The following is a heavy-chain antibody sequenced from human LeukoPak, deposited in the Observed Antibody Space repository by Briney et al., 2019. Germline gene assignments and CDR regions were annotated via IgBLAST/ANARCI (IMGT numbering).Heavy chain of an antibody. Sequence: SETLSLTCAVYGGSLSGYFWTWIRQPPGKGMEWIGEINDRRSINNNPSLKGRVTISLDTSKNQFSLKLSSVTAADTALYYCAGGGIAPRLRDWGQGSLVTVSS. D-gene: IGHD6-6*01. J-gene: IGHJ4*02. CDR3: AGGGIAPRLRD. CDR2: INDRRSI. CDR1: GGSLSGYF. V-gene: IGHV4-34*01.